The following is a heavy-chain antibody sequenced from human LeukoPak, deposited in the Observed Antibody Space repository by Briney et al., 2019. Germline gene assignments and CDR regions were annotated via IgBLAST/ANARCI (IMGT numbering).Heavy chain of an antibody. Sequence: GGSLRLSCAASGFTFSTYNMNWVRQAPGKALEWVSSITSSSTYTYYADSVKGRYTISRDNAKNSLYLQMNSLRAEDTAVYYCAKASRDCSSIKCWGHWFDPXXXGTLVTVSS. D-gene: IGHD2-2*01. J-gene: IGHJ5*02. CDR1: GFTFSTYN. CDR2: ITSSSTYT. V-gene: IGHV3-21*01. CDR3: AKASRDCSSIKCWGHWFDP.